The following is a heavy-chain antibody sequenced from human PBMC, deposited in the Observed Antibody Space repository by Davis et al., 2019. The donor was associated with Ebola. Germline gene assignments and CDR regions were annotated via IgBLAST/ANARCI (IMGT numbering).Heavy chain of an antibody. CDR3: ARDIPFSCYDY. CDR1: KFTFTNYG. D-gene: IGHD2-2*01. J-gene: IGHJ4*02. Sequence: PGGSLRPSCVPSKFTFTNYGRTWVRQAPGKGLGWVSSIGSDGIHTFHADSVKGRFTISRDNAKNSLYLQMNSLRAEDTAVYYCARDIPFSCYDYWGPGTLVTVSS. CDR2: IGSDGIHT. V-gene: IGHV3-21*01.